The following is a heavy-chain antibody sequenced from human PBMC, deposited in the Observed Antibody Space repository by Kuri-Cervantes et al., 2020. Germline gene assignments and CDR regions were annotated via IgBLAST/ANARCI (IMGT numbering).Heavy chain of an antibody. V-gene: IGHV1-69*05. CDR3: ARGGRRYDILTGYQQDYYMDV. D-gene: IGHD3-9*01. CDR1: GGIFSTPS. Sequence: SVKVSCKTTGGIFSTPSINWVRQAPGQGLEWMGGIIPVFGTRNYAQKFQGRVTISTDESTSTAYLGLSSLRFEDTAVFYCARGGRRYDILTGYQQDYYMDVWGKGTTVTVSS. J-gene: IGHJ6*03. CDR2: IIPVFGTR.